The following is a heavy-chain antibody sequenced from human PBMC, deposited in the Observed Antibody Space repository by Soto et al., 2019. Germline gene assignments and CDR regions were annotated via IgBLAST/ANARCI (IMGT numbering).Heavy chain of an antibody. CDR2: IKSKADSYAT. D-gene: IGHD4-17*01. J-gene: IGHJ4*02. CDR1: GLTFSGSN. V-gene: IGHV3-73*02. Sequence: EVQLVESGGGLVQPGGSLKLSCATSGLTFSGSNMHWVRQASGKGLEWVGRIKSKADSYATAYAASVKGRSIVSRDDSQNTAYLQMNSLKTEDTAVYYCTRWGGDPPTLDYWGQGTLVTVSS. CDR3: TRWGGDPPTLDY.